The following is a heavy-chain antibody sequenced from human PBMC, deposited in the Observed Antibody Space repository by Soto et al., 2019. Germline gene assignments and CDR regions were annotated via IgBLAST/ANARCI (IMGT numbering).Heavy chain of an antibody. D-gene: IGHD2-2*01. Sequence: ASVKVSCKASGYTFTSYSISWVRQAPGQGLEWMGWISAYNGNTNYAQKLQGRVTMTTDTSTSTAYMELRSLRSDDTAVYYCARDAYCSSTSCYSQHYYYYYGMDVWGQGTTVTVSS. V-gene: IGHV1-18*01. CDR1: GYTFTSYS. CDR3: ARDAYCSSTSCYSQHYYYYYGMDV. J-gene: IGHJ6*02. CDR2: ISAYNGNT.